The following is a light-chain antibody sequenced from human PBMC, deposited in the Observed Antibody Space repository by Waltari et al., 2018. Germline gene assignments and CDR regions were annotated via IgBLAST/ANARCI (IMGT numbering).Light chain of an antibody. CDR3: QQANSFPYT. CDR2: SSS. V-gene: IGKV1D-12*01. CDR1: QDISSW. Sequence: DIQMTQSPSSVSASVGDRVTITCRASQDISSWLAWYQQKPGKAPELLIYSSSTLHFGVPSRFRGSRSGTEFSLTITGLQPDDSATYFCQQANSFPYTYGQGTKLDI. J-gene: IGKJ2*01.